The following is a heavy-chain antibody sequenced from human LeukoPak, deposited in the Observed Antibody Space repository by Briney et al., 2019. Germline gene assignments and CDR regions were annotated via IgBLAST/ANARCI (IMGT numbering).Heavy chain of an antibody. CDR2: IYHSGST. Sequence: PSQTLSLTCAVSGGSISSGGYSWSWIRQPPGKGLEWIGYIYHSGSTYYNPSLKSRVTISVDRSKNQFSLKLSSVTAADTAVYYCARRPITGGKNPQRYYYMDVWGKGTTVTVSS. V-gene: IGHV4-30-2*01. CDR3: ARRPITGGKNPQRYYYMDV. CDR1: GGSISSGGYS. D-gene: IGHD4-23*01. J-gene: IGHJ6*03.